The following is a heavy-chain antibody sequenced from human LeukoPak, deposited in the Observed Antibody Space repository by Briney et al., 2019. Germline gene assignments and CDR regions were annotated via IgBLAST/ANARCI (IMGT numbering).Heavy chain of an antibody. Sequence: PSETLSLTCTVSGGSISSDNYYWSWIRQPAGEGLEWIGRIYSSGSPNYNPSFKSRVTISADTSKNQFSLKLSSVPAADTAVYFCARDHPTPTTGYMDVWGKGTTVTVSS. CDR1: GGSISSDNYY. CDR3: ARDHPTPTTGYMDV. J-gene: IGHJ6*03. CDR2: IYSSGSP. V-gene: IGHV4-61*02. D-gene: IGHD1-26*01.